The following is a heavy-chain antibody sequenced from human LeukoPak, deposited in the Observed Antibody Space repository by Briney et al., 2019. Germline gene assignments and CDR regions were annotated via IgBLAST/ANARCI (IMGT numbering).Heavy chain of an antibody. CDR3: ASDSISMNAFDA. CDR2: ISYIGST. Sequence: SETLSLTCTVCGGSFTTHYWSWIRQPPGKGLEWIGYISYIGSTNYNPSLKSRVTISIDTSNNEVSLMLTSVTAADTAVYYCASDSISMNAFDAWGQGTMVTVSS. D-gene: IGHD3-22*01. J-gene: IGHJ3*01. V-gene: IGHV4-59*11. CDR1: GGSFTTHY.